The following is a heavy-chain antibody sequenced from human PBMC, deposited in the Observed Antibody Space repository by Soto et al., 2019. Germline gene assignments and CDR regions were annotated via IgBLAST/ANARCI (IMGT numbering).Heavy chain of an antibody. CDR3: AHYFYILVDDAFDI. CDR2: IYWDDDK. D-gene: IGHD2-8*02. V-gene: IGHV2-5*02. Sequence: QITLKESGPPLVKPTQTLTLTCTFSGFSLSTSGVGVGWIRQPPGKALEWLALIYWDDDKRYSPSLKSRLTIPKDTSKNPVVLTMTNMDPVDTATYYCAHYFYILVDDAFDIWGQGTMVTVSS. CDR1: GFSLSTSGVG. J-gene: IGHJ3*02.